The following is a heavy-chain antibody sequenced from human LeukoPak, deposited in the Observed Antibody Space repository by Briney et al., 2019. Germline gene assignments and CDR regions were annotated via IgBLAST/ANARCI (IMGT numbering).Heavy chain of an antibody. CDR1: GGSISTSNW. D-gene: IGHD1-14*01. J-gene: IGHJ4*02. CDR2: IYHSGGT. Sequence: SETLSLTCAVSGGSISTSNWWSWVRPPPGKGLEWIGEIYHSGGTNYNPSLKSRVTISVDKSKNQFSLKLNSATAADTAVYYCARGMTGNWYYFDYWGQGTLVTVSS. V-gene: IGHV4-4*02. CDR3: ARGMTGNWYYFDY.